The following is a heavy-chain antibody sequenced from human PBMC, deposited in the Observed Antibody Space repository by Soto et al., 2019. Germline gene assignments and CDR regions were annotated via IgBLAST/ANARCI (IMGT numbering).Heavy chain of an antibody. J-gene: IGHJ4*02. Sequence: EVQLLESGGGLVQPGGSLRLSCAASGFTFSSYAMSWVRQAPGKGLEWVSGVSRSGDSTYYADSVKGRFTISRDNSKNTLYLQMNSLRAEDTAVYYCAKDRDPYDSSGYRDYWGQGTLVTVSS. CDR3: AKDRDPYDSSGYRDY. CDR1: GFTFSSYA. CDR2: VSRSGDST. D-gene: IGHD3-22*01. V-gene: IGHV3-23*01.